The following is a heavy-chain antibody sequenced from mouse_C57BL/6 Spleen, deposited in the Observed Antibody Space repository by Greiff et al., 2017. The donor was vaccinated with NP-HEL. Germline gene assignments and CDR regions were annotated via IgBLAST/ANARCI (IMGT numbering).Heavy chain of an antibody. D-gene: IGHD1-1*01. J-gene: IGHJ1*03. CDR3: ARTGTAVGGYFDV. CDR2: IYPGSGNT. Sequence: QVQLKESGAELVRPGASVKLSCKASGYTFTDYYINWVKQRPGQGLEWIARIYPGSGNTYYNEKFKGKATLTAEKSSSTAYMQLSSLTSEDSAVYFCARTGTAVGGYFDVWGTGTTVTVSS. V-gene: IGHV1-76*01. CDR1: GYTFTDYY.